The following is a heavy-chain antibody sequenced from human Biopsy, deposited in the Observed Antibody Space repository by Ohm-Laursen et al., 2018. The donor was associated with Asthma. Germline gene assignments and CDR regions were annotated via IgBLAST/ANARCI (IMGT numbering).Heavy chain of an antibody. V-gene: IGHV1-24*01. CDR2: HDHEEGGT. CDR3: ASDFPKDYVRYNFQF. CDR1: GYSLTDLS. J-gene: IGHJ4*02. D-gene: IGHD4-17*01. Sequence: GATVKLSCKVSGYSLTDLSMHWVRQAPGQGLGWMGGHDHEEGGTVNARRFQGRVTMTEDTSTDTAYMELSSLSSDDTAVYYCASDFPKDYVRYNFQFWGQGTLVTVSS.